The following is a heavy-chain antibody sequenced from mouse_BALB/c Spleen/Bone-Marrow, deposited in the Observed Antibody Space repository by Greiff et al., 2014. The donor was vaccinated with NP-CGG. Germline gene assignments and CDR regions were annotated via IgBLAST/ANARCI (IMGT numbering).Heavy chain of an antibody. Sequence: EVQLVESGGGLVQPGGSRKLSCAASGFTFSSFGMHWVRQAPEKGLEWVAYISSGSSTIYYADTVKGRFTISRDNPKNTLFLQMTSLRSEDTAMYYRARSLLRLSYAMDYWGQGTSVTVSS. CDR3: ARSLLRLSYAMDY. CDR1: GFTFSSFG. V-gene: IGHV5-17*02. D-gene: IGHD1-2*01. J-gene: IGHJ4*01. CDR2: ISSGSSTI.